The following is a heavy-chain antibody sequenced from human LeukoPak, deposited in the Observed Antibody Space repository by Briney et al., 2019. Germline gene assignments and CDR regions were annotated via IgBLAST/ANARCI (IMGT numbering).Heavy chain of an antibody. J-gene: IGHJ3*02. CDR1: GFSLSTSGVG. CDR2: IYWDDDK. V-gene: IGHV2-5*02. Sequence: ESGPTLVKPTQTLTLTCTSSGFSLSTSGVGVGWIRQPPGKALELVALIYWDDDKRYSPSLENRLTITKDTSKSQVVLTLTNMDSVDTATYYCAHRRGRVVGGVVVDAAFDIWGQGTMATVSS. D-gene: IGHD3-3*01. CDR3: AHRRGRVVGGVVVDAAFDI.